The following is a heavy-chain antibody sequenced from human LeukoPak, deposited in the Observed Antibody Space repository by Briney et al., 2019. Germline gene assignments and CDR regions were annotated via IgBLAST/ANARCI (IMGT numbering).Heavy chain of an antibody. CDR2: IYYSGST. J-gene: IGHJ4*02. V-gene: IGHV4-39*01. D-gene: IGHD6-19*01. Sequence: SETLSLTCTVSGPSITTSSYSWGWIRQPPGKGLEWIGNIYYSGSTSYNPSLTSRVTMSVDTSKNQFSLNLTSVTAADTAVYYCARLYNGWYSYYWGQGTLVTVSS. CDR1: GPSITTSSYS. CDR3: ARLYNGWYSYY.